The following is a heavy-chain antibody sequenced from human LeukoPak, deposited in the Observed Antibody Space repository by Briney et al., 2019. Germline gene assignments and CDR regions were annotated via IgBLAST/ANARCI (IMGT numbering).Heavy chain of an antibody. J-gene: IGHJ5*02. CDR1: GYTSTTYY. D-gene: IGHD1-7*01. CDR3: ARLGLRNEFDP. V-gene: IGHV1-46*01. Sequence: ASVKVSCKASGYTSTTYYMHWVRRAPGQGLEWMGIIYPSGGTTSYAQKFQGRVTMARDTSTSTVYMELSGLRSEDTAVYYCARLGLRNEFDPWGQGTLVTVSS. CDR2: IYPSGGTT.